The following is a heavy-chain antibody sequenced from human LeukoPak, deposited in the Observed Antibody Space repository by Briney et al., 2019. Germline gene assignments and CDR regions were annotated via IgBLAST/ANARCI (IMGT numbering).Heavy chain of an antibody. CDR2: ISGDEIWT. J-gene: IGHJ3*02. V-gene: IGHV3-74*01. D-gene: IGHD3-22*01. Sequence: GGSLRLSCAASRFTLSNHWMHWVRQAPGKGLVWVSRISGDEIWTSYADSVKGRFIISRDNAKDTQYLQMNSLRTEDTAVYYCAREYNSGPKQTDAFDIWGQGTMVTVSS. CDR1: RFTLSNHW. CDR3: AREYNSGPKQTDAFDI.